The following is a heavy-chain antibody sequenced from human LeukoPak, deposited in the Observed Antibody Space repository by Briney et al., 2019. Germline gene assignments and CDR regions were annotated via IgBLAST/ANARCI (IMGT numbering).Heavy chain of an antibody. CDR3: AITGGPTVTAFDL. CDR1: GFIFRNYW. D-gene: IGHD4-11*01. J-gene: IGHJ4*02. CDR2: INHDGGDK. Sequence: PGGSLRLSCVASGFIFRNYWMSWVRQAPGKGLEWVANINHDGGDKNYVDSVKGRFTISRDNAKSSLYLQMNCLRVEDTAVYYCAITGGPTVTAFDLWGQGILVTVSS. V-gene: IGHV3-7*02.